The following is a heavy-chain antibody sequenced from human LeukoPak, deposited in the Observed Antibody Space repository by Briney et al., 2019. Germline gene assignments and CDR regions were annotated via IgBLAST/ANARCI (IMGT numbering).Heavy chain of an antibody. CDR3: ARGSSGNSYGFAFEI. J-gene: IGHJ3*02. V-gene: IGHV3-7*02. D-gene: IGHD5-18*01. CDR2: INQDGSDK. CDR1: GFTLSNSW. Sequence: GGSLRLSCAASGFTLSNSWMTWVRQAPGKGLEWVANINQDGSDKHYVESLKGRFTTSRDNAKNTLYLQMNSLRAEDTAVYYCARGSSGNSYGFAFEIWGQGTMVTVSS.